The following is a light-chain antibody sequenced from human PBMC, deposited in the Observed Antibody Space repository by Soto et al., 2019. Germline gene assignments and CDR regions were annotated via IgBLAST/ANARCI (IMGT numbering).Light chain of an antibody. CDR1: RSDVGGYNY. Sequence: QSALTQPGSVSGSPGQSITISCTGTRSDVGGYNYVCWYQHHPGKAPKLMIYEVSNRPSGVSNRFSGSKSGNTASLTISGLQAEDEADYYCSSYTSSSTEVFGTGTKVTVL. CDR2: EVS. V-gene: IGLV2-14*01. J-gene: IGLJ1*01. CDR3: SSYTSSSTEV.